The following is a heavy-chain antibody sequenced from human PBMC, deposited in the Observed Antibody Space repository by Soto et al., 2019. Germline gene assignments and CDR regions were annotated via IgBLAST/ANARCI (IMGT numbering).Heavy chain of an antibody. Sequence: SETLSLTCSVSGGSITSYYWSWIRQPPGKGLEWIGYIYYSEITNYNPPHKSRVTISVDTSKNQFSLKLSSVTAADTAVYYCARGYYDILAGYYFDYWGQGTLVTVSS. CDR2: IYYSEIT. V-gene: IGHV4-59*01. J-gene: IGHJ4*02. CDR3: ARGYYDILAGYYFDY. D-gene: IGHD3-9*01. CDR1: GGSITSYY.